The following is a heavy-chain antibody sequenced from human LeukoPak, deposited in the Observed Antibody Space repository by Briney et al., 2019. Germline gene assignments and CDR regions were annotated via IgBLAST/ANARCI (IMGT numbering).Heavy chain of an antibody. CDR2: IKTDGSTK. CDR3: AKGTTLFWSGYYFPFDY. V-gene: IGHV3-74*01. J-gene: IGHJ4*02. CDR1: GFIFSTYW. Sequence: GGSLRLSCTGSGFIFSTYWMHWVRQAPGKGLVWVSRIKTDGSTKYYADSVKGRFAVSRDNSKNTLYLQMNSLRAEDTAVYYCAKGTTLFWSGYYFPFDYWGQGTLVTVSS. D-gene: IGHD3-3*01.